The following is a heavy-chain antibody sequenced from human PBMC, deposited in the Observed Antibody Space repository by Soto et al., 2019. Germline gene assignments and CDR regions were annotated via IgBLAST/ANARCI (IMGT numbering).Heavy chain of an antibody. Sequence: EVHVLESGGDLVQPGGSLRLSCAASGFTFSTYAMTWVRQAAGKGLEWVSTISDSSSTYYADSVKGRFTISRDNSKNKLYVEMTSMRADDTAVYYCAKNKGLNYCTMTSCLYSFDYWGQGTLVTVSS. J-gene: IGHJ4*02. D-gene: IGHD2-2*01. V-gene: IGHV3-23*01. CDR1: GFTFSTYA. CDR3: AKNKGLNYCTMTSCLYSFDY. CDR2: ISDSSST.